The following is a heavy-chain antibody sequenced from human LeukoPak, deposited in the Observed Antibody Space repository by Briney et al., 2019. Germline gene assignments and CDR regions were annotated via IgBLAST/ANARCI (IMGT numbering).Heavy chain of an antibody. V-gene: IGHV1-3*01. Sequence: ASVKVSCKASGYTFTSYAIHWVRQAPGQRLEWMGWINVGNGDTKYSQKFQGRVTITRDTSASTAYMELSSLRSEDTAVYYCARSILERREYDYWGQGTLVTVSS. D-gene: IGHD1-1*01. CDR1: GYTFTSYA. J-gene: IGHJ4*02. CDR3: ARSILERREYDY. CDR2: INVGNGDT.